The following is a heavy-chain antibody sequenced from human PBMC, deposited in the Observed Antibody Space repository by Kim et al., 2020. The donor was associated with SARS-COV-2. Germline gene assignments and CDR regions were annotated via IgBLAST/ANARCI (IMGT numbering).Heavy chain of an antibody. CDR3: ARANTIFGVVIIGS. J-gene: IGHJ4*02. V-gene: IGHV1-2*02. D-gene: IGHD3-3*01. Sequence: AKKFQGRVTMTRDTSIRTAYMELSRLRSDDTAVYYCARANTIFGVVIIGSWGQGTLVTVSS.